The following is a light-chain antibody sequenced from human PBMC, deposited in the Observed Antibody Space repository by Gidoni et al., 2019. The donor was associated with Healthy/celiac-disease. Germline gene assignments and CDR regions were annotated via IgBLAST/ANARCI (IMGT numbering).Light chain of an antibody. CDR2: GAS. Sequence: EIVMTQSPATLSVSPGERATLSCRASQSVSSNLPWYQQKPGQAPRLLIYGASTRATGIPARFSGSGSGTEFTLTISSLQSEVFAVYYCQHLGTFGQXTKVEIK. CDR1: QSVSSN. V-gene: IGKV3-15*01. J-gene: IGKJ1*01. CDR3: QHLGT.